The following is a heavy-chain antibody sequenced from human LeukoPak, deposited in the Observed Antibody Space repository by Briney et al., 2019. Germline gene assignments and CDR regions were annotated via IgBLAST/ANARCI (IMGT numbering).Heavy chain of an antibody. CDR1: GGSFSGYF. V-gene: IGHV4-4*07. CDR3: ARERLVRGAVRTPNCFDP. J-gene: IGHJ5*02. Sequence: PSETLSLTCTVSGGSFSGYFWGWLRHPAGKGLEWIGRIYSNGSVNYNPSLKSRISMSVDTSKKHFSLKLTSVTAADTAVYYCARERLVRGAVRTPNCFDPWGQGTLVTVSS. D-gene: IGHD3-10*01. CDR2: IYSNGSV.